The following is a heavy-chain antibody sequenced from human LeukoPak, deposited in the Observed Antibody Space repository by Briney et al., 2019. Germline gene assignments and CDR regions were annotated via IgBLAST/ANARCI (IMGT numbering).Heavy chain of an antibody. D-gene: IGHD6-19*01. J-gene: IGHJ4*02. Sequence: ASVKVSCKAAGCTFNDYDLNWVRQATGQGLEWMGWMNPSSGDTGSAQTFQGRVTITRDTSIGTAYMELSSLTSDDTAVYYCARGNSGWYGGMDYWGQGTPVTVSS. V-gene: IGHV1-8*03. CDR2: MNPSSGDT. CDR3: ARGNSGWYGGMDY. CDR1: GCTFNDYD.